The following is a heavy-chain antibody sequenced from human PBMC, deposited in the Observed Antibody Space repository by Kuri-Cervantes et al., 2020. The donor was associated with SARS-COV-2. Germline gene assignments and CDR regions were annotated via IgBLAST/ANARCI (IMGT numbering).Heavy chain of an antibody. D-gene: IGHD3-9*01. Sequence: GGSLRLSCAVSGFTFSSYAMSWVRQAPGKGLEWVSAISDSGGSTYYADSVKGRFTISRDNSKNTLYLQMNSLRAEDTAVYYCAKADWANYYYYYGMDVWGQGTTVTVSS. CDR1: GFTFSSYA. CDR2: ISDSGGST. J-gene: IGHJ6*02. V-gene: IGHV3-23*01. CDR3: AKADWANYYYYYGMDV.